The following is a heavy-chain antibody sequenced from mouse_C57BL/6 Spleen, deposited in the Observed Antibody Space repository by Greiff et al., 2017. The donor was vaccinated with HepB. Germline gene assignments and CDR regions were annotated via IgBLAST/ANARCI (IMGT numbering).Heavy chain of an antibody. CDR3: AREGTGTGYYAMDY. J-gene: IGHJ4*01. CDR2: IWGVGST. D-gene: IGHD4-1*01. Sequence: LVESGPGLVAPSQSLSITCTVSGFSLTSYGVDWVRQSPGKGLEWLGVIWGVGSTNYNSALKSRLSISKDNSKSQVFLKMNSLQTDDTAMYYCAREGTGTGYYAMDYWGQGTSVTVSS. CDR1: GFSLTSYG. V-gene: IGHV2-6*01.